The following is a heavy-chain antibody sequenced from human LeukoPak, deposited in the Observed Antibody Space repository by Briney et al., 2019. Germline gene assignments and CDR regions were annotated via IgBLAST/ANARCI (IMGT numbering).Heavy chain of an antibody. CDR1: KFTLSDFW. V-gene: IGHV3-30*03. J-gene: IGHJ6*02. CDR2: ISYDGSNK. Sequence: GGSLRLSCAASKFTLSDFWMSWVRQAPGKGLEWVAVISYDGSNKYYADSVKGRFTISRGNAKNTVYLQMNSLRTEDTAVYYCARGLPNYYGMDVWGQGTTVTVSS. CDR3: ARGLPNYYGMDV.